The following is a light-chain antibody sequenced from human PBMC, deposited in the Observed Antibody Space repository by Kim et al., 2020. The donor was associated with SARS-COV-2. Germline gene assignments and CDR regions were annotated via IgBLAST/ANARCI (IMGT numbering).Light chain of an antibody. J-gene: IGLJ3*02. V-gene: IGLV1-51*01. CDR3: GTWDSSLSAV. Sequence: QSVLTQPPSVSAAPGQKVTISCSGSSSNIGNNYVSWYQQLPGTAPKLLIYDNNKRPSGIPDRFSGSTSGTSATLGITGLQTGDEADYYCGTWDSSLSAVFGGGTQLTVL. CDR2: DNN. CDR1: SSNIGNNY.